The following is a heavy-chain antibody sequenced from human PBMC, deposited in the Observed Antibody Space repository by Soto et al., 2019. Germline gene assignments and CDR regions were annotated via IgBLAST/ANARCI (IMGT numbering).Heavy chain of an antibody. V-gene: IGHV4-30-2*06. J-gene: IGHJ4*02. CDR1: GGSVSSGGYS. CDR3: ARGGGYYYDSSGYWIAANFDY. Sequence: PSETLSLTCVVSGGSVSSGGYSWSWIRQSPEKGLEWIGYIYHTGNAYYTPSLKSRVTISLDKSNNQFSLKLSSVTAADTAVYYCARGGGYYYDSSGYWIAANFDYWGQGTLVTVSS. CDR2: IYHTGNA. D-gene: IGHD3-22*01.